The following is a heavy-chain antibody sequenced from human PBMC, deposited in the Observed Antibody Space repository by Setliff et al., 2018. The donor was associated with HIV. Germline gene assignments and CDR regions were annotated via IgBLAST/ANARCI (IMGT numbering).Heavy chain of an antibody. D-gene: IGHD4-17*01. V-gene: IGHV1-2*02. J-gene: IGHJ4*02. CDR3: VGDLEPHYGDFGPFDY. CDR1: EYTFTDYF. CDR2: ISPNNGDT. Sequence: GPSVKVSCKASEYTFTDYFMHWVRQAPGQGLEWMGWISPNNGDTKIAQKSRGRVTMTRYTSIRTAYMEVSRLKSDDTAIYYDVGDLEPHYGDFGPFDYWGQGTLVTVSS.